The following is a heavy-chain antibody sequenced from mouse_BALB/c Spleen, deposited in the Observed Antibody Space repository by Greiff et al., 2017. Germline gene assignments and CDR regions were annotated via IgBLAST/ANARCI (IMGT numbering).Heavy chain of an antibody. D-gene: IGHD2-3*01. Sequence: EVQLQESGPGLVKPSQSLSLTCSVTGYSITSGYYWNWIRQFPGNKLEWMGYISYDGSNNYNPSLKNRISITRDTSKNQFFLTLNSVTTEDTATYYCARKPPYDGYFDYWGQGTTLTVSS. CDR1: GYSITSGYY. J-gene: IGHJ2*01. CDR2: ISYDGSN. V-gene: IGHV3-6*02. CDR3: ARKPPYDGYFDY.